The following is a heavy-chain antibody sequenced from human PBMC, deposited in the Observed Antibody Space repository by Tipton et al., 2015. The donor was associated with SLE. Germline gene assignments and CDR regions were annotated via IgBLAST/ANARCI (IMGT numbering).Heavy chain of an antibody. CDR2: IYYSGST. CDR3: ARAGYSGSYYGYYYYGMDV. J-gene: IGHJ6*02. Sequence: GLVKPSETLSLTCTVSGGSISSSSYYWGWIRQPPGKGLEWIGSIYYSGSTYYNPSLKSRVTISVDTSKNQFSLKLSSVTAADTAVYYCARAGYSGSYYGYYYYGMDVWGQGTTVTVSS. CDR1: GGSISSSSYY. V-gene: IGHV4-39*07. D-gene: IGHD1-26*01.